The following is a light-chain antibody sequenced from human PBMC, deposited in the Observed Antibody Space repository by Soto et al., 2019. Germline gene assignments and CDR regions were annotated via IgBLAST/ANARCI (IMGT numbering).Light chain of an antibody. J-gene: IGKJ5*01. CDR3: QQYGNSPLVT. CDR1: QSVSSSY. V-gene: IGKV3-20*01. CDR2: GAS. Sequence: EIVLTQSPGTLSLSPGERATLSCRASQSVSSSYLAWYQQKPGQAPRLPIYGASSRATGIPDRFSGSGSGTDFTLTISRLEPEDFAVYYCQQYGNSPLVTFGQGTRLE.